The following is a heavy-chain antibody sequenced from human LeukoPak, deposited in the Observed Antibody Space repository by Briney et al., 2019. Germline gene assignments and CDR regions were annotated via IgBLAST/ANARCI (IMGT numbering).Heavy chain of an antibody. V-gene: IGHV3-23*01. Sequence: GGSLRLSCAASGFTFSSYAMSWVRQAPGKGLEWVSAVSGSGGSTYYADSVKGRFTISRDNSKNTLYLQMNSLRAKDTAVYYCAKDREGLNYYDSSGYRDYWGQGTLVTVSS. CDR3: AKDREGLNYYDSSGYRDY. CDR1: GFTFSSYA. D-gene: IGHD3-22*01. J-gene: IGHJ4*02. CDR2: VSGSGGST.